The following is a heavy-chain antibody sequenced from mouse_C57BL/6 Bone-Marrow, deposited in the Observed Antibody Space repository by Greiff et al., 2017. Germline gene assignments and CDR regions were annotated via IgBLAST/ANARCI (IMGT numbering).Heavy chain of an antibody. Sequence: EVKVVESGGDLVKPGGSLKLSCAASGFTFSSYGMSWVRQTPDKRLEWVATISSGGSYTYYPDSVKGRFTISRDNAKNTLYLQMSSLKSEDTAMYYCARLITTVVEPMDYWGQGTSVTVSS. CDR2: ISSGGSYT. V-gene: IGHV5-6*01. CDR3: ARLITTVVEPMDY. D-gene: IGHD1-1*01. CDR1: GFTFSSYG. J-gene: IGHJ4*01.